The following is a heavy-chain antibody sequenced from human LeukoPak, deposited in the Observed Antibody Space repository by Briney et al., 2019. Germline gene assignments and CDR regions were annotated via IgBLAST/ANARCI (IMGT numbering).Heavy chain of an antibody. V-gene: IGHV5-51*01. D-gene: IGHD2-2*01. Sequence: GESLKISCKGSGYSLTSYWIGWVRQMPGKGLEWMGIIYPGDSDTRYSPSFQGQVTISADKSISTAYLQWSSLKASDTAMYYCARRSIVVPAALSVLDYWGQGTLVTVSS. CDR1: GYSLTSYW. J-gene: IGHJ4*02. CDR2: IYPGDSDT. CDR3: ARRSIVVPAALSVLDY.